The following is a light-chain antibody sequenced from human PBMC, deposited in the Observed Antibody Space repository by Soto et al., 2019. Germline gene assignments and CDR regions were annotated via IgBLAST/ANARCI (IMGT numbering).Light chain of an antibody. CDR1: QSVSSN. CDR2: GAS. Sequence: EIVMTQSPATLSVSPGERATLSCRASQSVSSNLAWYQQKPGQAPRLLIYGASTRATGIPARFSGSGSGTEFTLTISSLLSEDFAVYYCQQYNNWLGTFGQGTKVEIK. CDR3: QQYNNWLGT. J-gene: IGKJ1*01. V-gene: IGKV3-15*01.